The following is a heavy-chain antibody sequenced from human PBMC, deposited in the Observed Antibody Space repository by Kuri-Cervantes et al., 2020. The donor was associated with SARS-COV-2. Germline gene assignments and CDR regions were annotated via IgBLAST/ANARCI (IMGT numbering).Heavy chain of an antibody. CDR3: ARDIAVAGTGFDY. CDR1: GYTFTRYG. V-gene: IGHV1-18*01. D-gene: IGHD6-19*01. J-gene: IGHJ4*02. CDR2: ISAYNGNT. Sequence: ASVKVSCKASGYTFTRYGISWVRQAPGQGLEWMGWISAYNGNTNYEQKLQGRVTKTTNTSTSTAYMELRSLRYDDTAVYYCARDIAVAGTGFDYWGQGTLVTVSS.